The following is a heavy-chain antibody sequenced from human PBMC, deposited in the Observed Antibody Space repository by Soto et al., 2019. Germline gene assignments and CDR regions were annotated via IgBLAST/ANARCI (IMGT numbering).Heavy chain of an antibody. J-gene: IGHJ6*02. D-gene: IGHD5-18*01. CDR2: IIPIFGTA. V-gene: IGHV1-69*13. CDR1: GGTFSSYS. CDR3: ARGEAYSYGYAYYYYGMDV. Sequence: SVKVSCKASGGTFSSYSISWVLQAPGQGLEWMGGIIPIFGTANYAQKFQGRVTITADESTSTAYMELSSLRSEDTAVYYCARGEAYSYGYAYYYYGMDVWGQGTTVTVSS.